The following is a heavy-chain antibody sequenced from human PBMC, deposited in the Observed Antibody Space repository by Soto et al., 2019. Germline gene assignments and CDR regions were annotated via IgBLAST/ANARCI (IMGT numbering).Heavy chain of an antibody. Sequence: EVQLVESGGGLVQPGGSLRLSCAASGFTFSSYEMNWVRQAPGKGLEWVSYISSSGSTIYYADSVKGRFTISRDNAKNSLYLQMNSLRAEDTAVYYCGSRDYGDYFEYYYYGMDVWGQGTTVTVSS. D-gene: IGHD4-17*01. CDR2: ISSSGSTI. V-gene: IGHV3-48*03. CDR1: GFTFSSYE. J-gene: IGHJ6*02. CDR3: GSRDYGDYFEYYYYGMDV.